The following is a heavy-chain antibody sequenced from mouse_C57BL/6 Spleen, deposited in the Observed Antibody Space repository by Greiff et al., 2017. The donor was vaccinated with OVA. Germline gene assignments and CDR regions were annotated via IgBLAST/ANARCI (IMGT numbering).Heavy chain of an antibody. CDR1: GFSLTSYG. D-gene: IGHD4-1*01. V-gene: IGHV2-2*01. Sequence: QVQLKESGPGLVQPSQSLSITCTVSGFSLTSYGVHWVRQSPGKGLEWLGVIWSGGSTDYNAAFISRLSISKDNSKSQVFFKMNSLQADDTAIYYCARGTGTYFDVWGTGTTVTVSS. CDR2: IWSGGST. J-gene: IGHJ1*03. CDR3: ARGTGTYFDV.